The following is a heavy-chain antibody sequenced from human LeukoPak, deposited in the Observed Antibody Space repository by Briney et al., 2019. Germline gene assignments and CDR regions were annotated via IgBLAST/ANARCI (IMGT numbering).Heavy chain of an antibody. CDR3: LRTGWYSKWFDP. D-gene: IGHD6-19*01. CDR2: IDYSGST. CDR1: GDSISSYF. Sequence: PSETLSLTCTVSGDSISSYFWSWIRQPPGKGLEWIGYIDYSGSTTYNPSLKSRVTISVDTSKNQFSLKLSSVTAADTAVYYCLRTGWYSKWFDPWGQGTLVTVSS. V-gene: IGHV4-59*01. J-gene: IGHJ5*02.